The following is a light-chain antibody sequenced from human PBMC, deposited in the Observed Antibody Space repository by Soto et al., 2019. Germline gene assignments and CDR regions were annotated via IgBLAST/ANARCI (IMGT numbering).Light chain of an antibody. CDR2: RNN. CDR1: SSNIGSNY. J-gene: IGLJ2*01. Sequence: QSVLTQPPSASGTPGQRVTISCSGSSSNIGSNYVYWYQQLPGTAPKLLIFRNNQRPSGVPDRFSASTSSTSASLTISGLRSEDEADYYCVTGDDSHVVFGGGTKLTVL. V-gene: IGLV1-47*01. CDR3: VTGDDSHVV.